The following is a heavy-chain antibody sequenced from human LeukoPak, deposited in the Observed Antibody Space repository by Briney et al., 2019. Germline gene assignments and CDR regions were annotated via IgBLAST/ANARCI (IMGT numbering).Heavy chain of an antibody. V-gene: IGHV3-23*01. CDR2: ISGSGDST. Sequence: QTGGSLRLPCAASGFTFTTYAMSWVRQAPGKGLEWVSTISGSGDSTSYADSVKGRFTISSDNSKNTLSLQMHSLRAEDTAVYFCATRHSGRYFEDWGQGTMVTVSS. CDR3: ATRHSGRYFED. J-gene: IGHJ4*02. D-gene: IGHD3-10*01. CDR1: GFTFTTYA.